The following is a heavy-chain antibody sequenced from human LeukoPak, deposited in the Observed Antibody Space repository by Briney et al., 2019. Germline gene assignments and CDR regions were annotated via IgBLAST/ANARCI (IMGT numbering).Heavy chain of an antibody. J-gene: IGHJ4*02. V-gene: IGHV1-2*02. CDR2: MNPNSGGT. D-gene: IGHD1-26*01. Sequence: ASVKVSCKASGYTFTSYDINWVRQATGQGLEWMGWMNPNSGGTNYAQKFQGRVTMTRDTSISTAYMELSRLRSDDTAVYYCARAIYSGSYRNFDYWGQGTLVTVSS. CDR3: ARAIYSGSYRNFDY. CDR1: GYTFTSYD.